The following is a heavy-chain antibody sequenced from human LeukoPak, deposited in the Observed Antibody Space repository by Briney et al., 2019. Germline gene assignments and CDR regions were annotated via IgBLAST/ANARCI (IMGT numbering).Heavy chain of an antibody. CDR3: ARDFSSWYKHDYYYMDV. Sequence: GGSLRLSSAASGFTFSSYAMHWVRQAPGQGLEGVGVTSYYGSEKDYTDSGKARFTISRANSKNTMYLHMSSLRGQDKAVFYCARDFSSWYKHDYYYMDVWGKGATLTVSS. D-gene: IGHD6-13*01. CDR1: GFTFSSYA. V-gene: IGHV3-30*04. J-gene: IGHJ6*03. CDR2: TSYYGSEK.